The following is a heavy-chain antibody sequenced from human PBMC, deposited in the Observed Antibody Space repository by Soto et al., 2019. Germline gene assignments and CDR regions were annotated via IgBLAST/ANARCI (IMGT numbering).Heavy chain of an antibody. CDR1: GGSISSGDYY. Sequence: SETLSLTCTVSGGSISSGDYYWSWIRQPPGKGLEWIGYIYYSGSTYYNPSLKSRVTISVDTSKNQFSLKLSSVTAADTAVYYCARDLNGGNELGGFDYWGQGTMVTVYS. CDR3: ARDLNGGNELGGFDY. J-gene: IGHJ4*02. V-gene: IGHV4-30-4*01. CDR2: IYYSGST. D-gene: IGHD7-27*01.